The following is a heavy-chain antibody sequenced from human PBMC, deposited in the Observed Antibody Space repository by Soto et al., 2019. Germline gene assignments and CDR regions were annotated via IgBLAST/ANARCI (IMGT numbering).Heavy chain of an antibody. D-gene: IGHD2-8*01. CDR2: INPKSGGT. J-gene: IGHJ6*02. Sequence: ASVKVSCKASGYSFTDYHIHWVRQAPGQGLEWLGRINPKSGGTSTAQKFQGWVTMTTDTSISTASMELTRLTSDDTAIYYCARGDSTDCSNGVCSFFYYHDMDVWGQGTLVTFSS. CDR1: GYSFTDYH. CDR3: ARGDSTDCSNGVCSFFYYHDMDV. V-gene: IGHV1-2*04.